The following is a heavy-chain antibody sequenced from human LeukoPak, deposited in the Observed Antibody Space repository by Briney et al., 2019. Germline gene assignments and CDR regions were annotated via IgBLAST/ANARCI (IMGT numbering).Heavy chain of an antibody. Sequence: GGSLRLSCAASDFTFSMYAMHWVRQAPGKGLAWEAVISYDGRDKYYTDSVKGRFTISRDNSKNTLYLQMSSLRPEDMAIYYCASSSWSHLDTAFDIWSQGTMVAVSS. J-gene: IGHJ3*02. V-gene: IGHV3-30*04. CDR2: ISYDGRDK. D-gene: IGHD3-3*01. CDR3: ASSSWSHLDTAFDI. CDR1: DFTFSMYA.